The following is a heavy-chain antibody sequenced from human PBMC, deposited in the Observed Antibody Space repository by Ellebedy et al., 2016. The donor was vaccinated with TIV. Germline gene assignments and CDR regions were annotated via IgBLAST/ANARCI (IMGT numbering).Heavy chain of an antibody. Sequence: GGSLRLSXAASGFTFNSYWMSWVRQAPGKGLEWVASIKQDGSKKNYVDSVKGRFTISRDNAKNSVYLQLNSLRVEDTAVYYCAREVGGGGAYWGKGTLVTVSS. CDR1: GFTFNSYW. D-gene: IGHD2-21*01. J-gene: IGHJ4*02. CDR3: AREVGGGGAY. V-gene: IGHV3-7*01. CDR2: IKQDGSKK.